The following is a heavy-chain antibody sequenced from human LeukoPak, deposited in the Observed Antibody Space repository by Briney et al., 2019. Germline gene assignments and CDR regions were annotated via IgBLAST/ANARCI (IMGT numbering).Heavy chain of an antibody. Sequence: ASVKVSCKVPGYTLTELSMHWVRQAPGKGLEWMGGFDPEDGETIYAQKFQGRVTMTEDTSTDTAHMELSSLRSEDTAVYYCATNGLSHGGVTMIVVATFDYWGQGTLVTVSS. CDR3: ATNGLSHGGVTMIVVATFDY. J-gene: IGHJ4*02. V-gene: IGHV1-24*01. CDR1: GYTLTELS. D-gene: IGHD3-22*01. CDR2: FDPEDGET.